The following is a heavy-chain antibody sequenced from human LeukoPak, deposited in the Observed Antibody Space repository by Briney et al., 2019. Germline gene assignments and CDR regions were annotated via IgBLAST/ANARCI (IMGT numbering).Heavy chain of an antibody. CDR1: GGTFSSYA. D-gene: IGHD1-7*01. CDR2: IIPIFGTA. V-gene: IGHV1-69*13. CDR3: ARDHTGTTEGEDY. J-gene: IGHJ4*02. Sequence: SVKVSCKASGGTFSSYAISWVRQAPGQGLEWMGGIIPIFGTANYAQKFQGRVTITADESTSTAYMELSSLRSEDTAVYYCARDHTGTTEGEDYWGQGTLVTVSS.